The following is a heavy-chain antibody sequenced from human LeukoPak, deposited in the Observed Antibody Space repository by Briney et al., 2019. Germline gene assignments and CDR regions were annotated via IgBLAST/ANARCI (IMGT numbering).Heavy chain of an antibody. CDR1: GGSFSGYY. Sequence: TSETLSLTCAVYGGSFSGYYWSWIRQPPGKGLEWIGEINHSGSTNYNPSLKSRVTISVDTSKNQFSLKLSSVTAADTAVYYCARGKRGCSSTSCYLNYWGRGTLVTVSS. D-gene: IGHD2-2*01. CDR2: INHSGST. J-gene: IGHJ4*02. V-gene: IGHV4-34*01. CDR3: ARGKRGCSSTSCYLNY.